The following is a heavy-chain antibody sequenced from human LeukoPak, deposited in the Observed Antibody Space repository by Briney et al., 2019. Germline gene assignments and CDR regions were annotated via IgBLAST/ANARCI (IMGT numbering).Heavy chain of an antibody. CDR1: GFSFDDYA. J-gene: IGHJ4*02. D-gene: IGHD6-19*01. CDR2: ISWNSGSI. CDR3: AKEYSNGWYDY. Sequence: GGYPRLSCAATGFSFDDYAMHWVRQAPGKGLEGVSGISWNSGSIGYADSVKGRFTISRDNAKNSLYLQKNSQRTEDTAVYYCAKEYSNGWYDYWGQGTLVTVSS. V-gene: IGHV3-9*01.